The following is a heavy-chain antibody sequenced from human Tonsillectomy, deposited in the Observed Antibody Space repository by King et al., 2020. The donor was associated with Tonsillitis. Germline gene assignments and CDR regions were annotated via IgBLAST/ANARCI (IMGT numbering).Heavy chain of an antibody. D-gene: IGHD6-13*01. J-gene: IGHJ5*02. V-gene: IGHV3-9*01. CDR1: GFTFDDYA. Sequence: VQLVESGGGLVQPGRSLRLACAASGFTFDDYAMHWVRQAPGKGLEWVSGISWNSGSIGYADSVKGRFTISRDNAKNSLYLQMNSLRAEDTALYHCAKDIMGQQLVAKGFDPWGQGTLVTVSS. CDR2: ISWNSGSI. CDR3: AKDIMGQQLVAKGFDP.